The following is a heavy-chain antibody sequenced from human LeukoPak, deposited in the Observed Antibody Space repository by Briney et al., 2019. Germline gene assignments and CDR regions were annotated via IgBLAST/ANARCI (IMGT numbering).Heavy chain of an antibody. CDR1: GDSISSSSYY. J-gene: IGHJ6*03. V-gene: IGHV4-39*01. D-gene: IGHD2-2*01. CDR3: ARGVPALYYFYYYMDV. CDR2: IYYSGST. Sequence: PSETLSLTCTVSGDSISSSSYYWGWLRQPPGKGLEWIGSIYYSGSTYNNPSLKSRVTISVDTSKKQFSLKLSSVTAADTAVYYCARGVPALYYFYYYMDVWGKGTTVTVSS.